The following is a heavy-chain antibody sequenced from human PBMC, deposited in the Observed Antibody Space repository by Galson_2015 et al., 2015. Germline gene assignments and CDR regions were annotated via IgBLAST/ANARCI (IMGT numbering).Heavy chain of an antibody. CDR2: IYYSGST. CDR3: ARTPLDYSRHWFDP. CDR1: GGSISSYY. V-gene: IGHV4-59*01. J-gene: IGHJ5*02. Sequence: SETLSLTCTVSGGSISSYYWSWIRQPPGKGLEWIGYIYYSGSTNYNPSLKSRVTISVDTSKNQFSLKLSSVTAADTAVYYCARTPLDYSRHWFDPWGQGTLVTVSS. D-gene: IGHD2-15*01.